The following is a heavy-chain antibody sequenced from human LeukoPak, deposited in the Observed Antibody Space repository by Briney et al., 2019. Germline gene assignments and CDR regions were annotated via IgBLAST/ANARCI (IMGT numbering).Heavy chain of an antibody. CDR3: ARSRGQWLVRRYYFDY. CDR1: GFTFSSYW. CDR2: IKQDGSEK. V-gene: IGHV3-7*01. Sequence: GGSLRLSCAASGFTFSSYWMSWVRQAPGKGLEWVANIKQDGSEKYYVDSVKGRFTISRDNAKNSLYLQMNSLRAEDTAVYYCARSRGQWLVRRYYFDYWGQGTLVTVSS. J-gene: IGHJ4*02. D-gene: IGHD6-19*01.